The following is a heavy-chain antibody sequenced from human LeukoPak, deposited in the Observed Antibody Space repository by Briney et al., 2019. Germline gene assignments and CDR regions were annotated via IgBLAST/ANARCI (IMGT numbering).Heavy chain of an antibody. D-gene: IGHD3-10*01. J-gene: IGHJ4*02. V-gene: IGHV4-59*08. Sequence: SETLSLTCTVSDASISSFYWSWIRQPPGKGLEWIGYIYYSGSTNYNPSLKSRVTVSVDTSKNQLSLKLSSVTAADTAVYYCARRVYDCYSGSYYTYFDYWGQGTLVTVSS. CDR2: IYYSGST. CDR1: DASISSFY. CDR3: ARRVYDCYSGSYYTYFDY.